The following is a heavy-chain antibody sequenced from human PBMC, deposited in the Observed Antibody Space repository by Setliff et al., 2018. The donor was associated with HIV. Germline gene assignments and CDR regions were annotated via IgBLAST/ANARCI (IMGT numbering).Heavy chain of an antibody. J-gene: IGHJ4*02. V-gene: IGHV3-66*02. Sequence: PGGSLRLSCAASGFTVSNNYMSWVRQAPGKGLEWVSVIYDGGATYYGDSVKGRFTISRDNSKNTLHLQMNSLRAEDTAVYYCARVDYHDYNGYFDIWGQGTLVTVSS. CDR1: GFTVSNNY. D-gene: IGHD3-22*01. CDR2: IYDGGAT. CDR3: ARVDYHDYNGYFDI.